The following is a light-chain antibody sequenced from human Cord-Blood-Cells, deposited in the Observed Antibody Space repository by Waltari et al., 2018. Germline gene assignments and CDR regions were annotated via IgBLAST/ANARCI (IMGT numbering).Light chain of an antibody. Sequence: QSALTQPASVSGSPGQSITISCTVTSSDVGGYNYVSWYQQHPGKAPKLMIYDVSKRPSGVSNRFSGSKSGNPASLTISGLQAEDEADYYCSSYTSSSTWVFGGGTKLTVL. V-gene: IGLV2-14*01. J-gene: IGLJ3*02. CDR1: SSDVGGYNY. CDR3: SSYTSSSTWV. CDR2: DVS.